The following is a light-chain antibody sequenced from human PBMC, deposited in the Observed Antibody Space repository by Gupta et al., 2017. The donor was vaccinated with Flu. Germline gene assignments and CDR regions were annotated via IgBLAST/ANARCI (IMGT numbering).Light chain of an antibody. J-gene: IGKJ1*01. CDR1: QGIDAW. V-gene: IGKV1-12*01. CDR2: ASS. Sequence: PASVSGSLGDRVTIYCRASQGIDAWLVWYQQKPGQAPNLLIYASSSSHSGVPSRFRGSGSGTDFTLTINSLQAEDFAIYYCQQDNSCPQTFGQGTKVEIK. CDR3: QQDNSCPQT.